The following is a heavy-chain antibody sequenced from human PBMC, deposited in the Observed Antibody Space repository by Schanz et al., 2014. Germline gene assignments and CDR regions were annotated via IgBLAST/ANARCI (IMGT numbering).Heavy chain of an antibody. CDR2: MSWNAGSL. Sequence: VQLVESGGGLVKPGGSLRLSCAASGFSFSIFAMTWVRQAPGQGLEWVSGMSWNAGSLGYGDSVKGRFTISRDNSKNTLYLQMNSLRAEDAAVYYCARRIAGTRHNPYYHGMDVWGQGTTVTVSS. D-gene: IGHD1-1*01. J-gene: IGHJ6*02. V-gene: IGHV3-23*04. CDR3: ARRIAGTRHNPYYHGMDV. CDR1: GFSFSIFA.